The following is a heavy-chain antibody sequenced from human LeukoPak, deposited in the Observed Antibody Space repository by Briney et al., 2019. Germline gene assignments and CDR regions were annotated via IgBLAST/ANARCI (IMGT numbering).Heavy chain of an antibody. CDR3: ARDAYYYDSSGYGFDY. D-gene: IGHD3-22*01. CDR1: GFTFNAYS. CDR2: ISRASESI. Sequence: PGGSLRLSCAASGFTFNAYSMGWVRQAPGKGLEWVSIISRASESISYADSVKGRFTISRDNAKNTLYLQMNSLRAEDTAVYYCARDAYYYDSSGYGFDYWGQGTLVTVSS. V-gene: IGHV3-21*01. J-gene: IGHJ4*02.